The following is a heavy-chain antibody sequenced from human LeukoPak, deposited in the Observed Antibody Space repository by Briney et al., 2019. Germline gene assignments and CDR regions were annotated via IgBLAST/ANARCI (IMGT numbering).Heavy chain of an antibody. J-gene: IGHJ4*02. V-gene: IGHV3-23*01. CDR3: ATYSSGWSLGGY. Sequence: SGGSLRLSCAASGFTFSSYAMTWVRQAPGKGLEWVSGISGSGGSTYYADSVKGRFTISRDNSKNTLYLQMNSLRAEDTAVYYCATYSSGWSLGGYWGQGTLVTVSS. CDR2: ISGSGGST. D-gene: IGHD6-19*01. CDR1: GFTFSSYA.